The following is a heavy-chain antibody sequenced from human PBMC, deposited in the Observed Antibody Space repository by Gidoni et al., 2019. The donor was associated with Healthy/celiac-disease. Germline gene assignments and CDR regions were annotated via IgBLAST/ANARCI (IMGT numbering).Heavy chain of an antibody. CDR3: ARGDDYGGNPHNAFDI. D-gene: IGHD4-17*01. CDR2: IGTAGDT. V-gene: IGHV3-13*04. CDR1: GFSFSSCD. J-gene: IGHJ3*02. Sequence: EVQLVESGGGLVRPGGSLRLSCAASGFSFSSCDMPGVRQATGNGLEWVSAIGTAGDTYYPGPVKGRCTISRENATNSLYLQMNSLRAGDTAVYYCARGDDYGGNPHNAFDIWGQGTMVTVSS.